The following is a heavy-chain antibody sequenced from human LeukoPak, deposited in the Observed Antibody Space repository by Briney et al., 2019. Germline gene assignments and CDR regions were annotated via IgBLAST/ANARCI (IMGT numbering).Heavy chain of an antibody. V-gene: IGHV4-59*01. CDR3: ARAGPYYDFWSGYYYGMDV. J-gene: IGHJ6*02. CDR1: GGSISSYY. Sequence: SETLSLTCTVSGGSISSYYWSWIWQPPGKGLEWIGYIYYSGSTNYNPSLKSRVTISVDTSKNQFSLKLSSVTAADTAVYYCARAGPYYDFWSGYYYGMDVWGQGTTVTVSS. CDR2: IYYSGST. D-gene: IGHD3-3*01.